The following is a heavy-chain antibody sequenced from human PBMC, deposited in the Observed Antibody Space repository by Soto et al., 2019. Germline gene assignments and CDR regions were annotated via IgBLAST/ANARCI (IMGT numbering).Heavy chain of an antibody. J-gene: IGHJ4*02. CDR3: TIAAILTTPYYFVY. CDR2: IRHKIYSYTT. Sequence: EVQLVESGGGLVQPEGSLRLSCAASGFTFSDHYMDWVRQAPGKGLEWVGRIRHKIYSYTTEYAASVKGRFTISRDDSGNSLALQLPSLKPEATAMYYCTIAAILTTPYYFVYWCQGTLVTVPS. V-gene: IGHV3-72*01. D-gene: IGHD2-21*01. CDR1: GFTFSDHY.